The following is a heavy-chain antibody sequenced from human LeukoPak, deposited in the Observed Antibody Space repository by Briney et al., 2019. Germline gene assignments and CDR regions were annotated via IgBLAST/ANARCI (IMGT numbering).Heavy chain of an antibody. CDR3: AHLYLNPGIAY. V-gene: IGHV3-30*02. J-gene: IGHJ4*02. Sequence: PGGSLRLSCVASGLSLSEYGMHWVRQAPGKGPEWVSFLRYNGITSYYPDSVKGRFTTSRDHSKNTLYLQLTSLRVEDTATYYCAHLYLNPGIAYWGRGTRVTVSS. D-gene: IGHD2-2*02. CDR1: GLSLSEYG. CDR2: LRYNGITS.